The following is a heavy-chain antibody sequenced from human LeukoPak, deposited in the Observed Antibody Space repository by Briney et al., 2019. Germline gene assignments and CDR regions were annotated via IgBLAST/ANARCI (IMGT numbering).Heavy chain of an antibody. J-gene: IGHJ4*02. CDR1: GFIFSSYG. V-gene: IGHV3-30*02. CDR3: AKAHGDNSYIGASNY. D-gene: IGHD4/OR15-4a*01. CDR2: IRYDGSIK. Sequence: GGSLRLSCAASGFIFSSYGMHWVRQAPGKGLEWVAFIRYDGSIKYYADSVKGRFTISRDNSKNTLYLQMNSLRPEDTAVYYCAKAHGDNSYIGASNYWGQGTLVTVSS.